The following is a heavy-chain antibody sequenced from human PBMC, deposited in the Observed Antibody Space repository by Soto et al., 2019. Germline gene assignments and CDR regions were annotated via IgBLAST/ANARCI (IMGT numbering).Heavy chain of an antibody. J-gene: IGHJ4*02. CDR1: RGSISSYH. D-gene: IGHD3-22*01. CDR2: ISYDGSNK. V-gene: IGHV3-30*14. Sequence: LSLTCPVSRGSISSYHCRWARQARGNGLEWVAVISYDGSNKYYADSVKGRFTISSDTSKNTLYLQMNSLRAEDTAVYYCSRRRFSNYHDISSDYGPFVCWGQGPLVTVSS. CDR3: SRRRFSNYHDISSDYGPFVC.